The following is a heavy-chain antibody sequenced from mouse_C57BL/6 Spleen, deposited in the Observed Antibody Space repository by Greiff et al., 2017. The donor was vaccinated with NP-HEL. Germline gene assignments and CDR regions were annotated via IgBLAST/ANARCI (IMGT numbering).Heavy chain of an antibody. V-gene: IGHV1-81*01. CDR2: IYPRSGNT. Sequence: QVHVKQSGAELARPGASVKLSCKASGYTFTSYGISWVKQRTGQGLEWIGEIYPRSGNTYYNEKFKGKATLTADKSSSTAYMELRSLISEDSAVYFCARSGITTVVAHWYFDVWGTGTTVTVSS. CDR3: ARSGITTVVAHWYFDV. J-gene: IGHJ1*03. D-gene: IGHD1-1*01. CDR1: GYTFTSYG.